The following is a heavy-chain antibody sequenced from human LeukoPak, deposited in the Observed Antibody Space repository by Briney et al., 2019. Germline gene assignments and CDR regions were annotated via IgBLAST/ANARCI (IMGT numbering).Heavy chain of an antibody. CDR2: ISYDGGNK. Sequence: GGSLRLSCAASGFIFSNYAMHWVRQAPGKGLEWVAVISYDGGNKYYADSVKGRFTISRDKSNNTLSLQVNSLRAEDTAVYYCARGGYTYGYSSFDYWGQGVLVTVSS. V-gene: IGHV3-30-3*01. CDR1: GFIFSNYA. J-gene: IGHJ4*02. CDR3: ARGGYTYGYSSFDY. D-gene: IGHD5-18*01.